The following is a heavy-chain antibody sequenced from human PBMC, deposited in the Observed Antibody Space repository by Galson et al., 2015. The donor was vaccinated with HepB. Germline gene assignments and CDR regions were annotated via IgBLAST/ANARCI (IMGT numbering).Heavy chain of an antibody. V-gene: IGHV1-3*01. CDR2: INAGNGNT. CDR1: GYTFTSYA. CDR3: ATDKGYRAFDV. J-gene: IGHJ3*01. Sequence: SVKVSCKASGYTFTSYAMHWVRQAPGQRLEWMGWINAGNGNTKYSQKFQGRFTISRDDSENTYLQMDSLKTEDTAVYYCATDKGYRAFDVWGQGTMVTVSS. D-gene: IGHD3-16*02.